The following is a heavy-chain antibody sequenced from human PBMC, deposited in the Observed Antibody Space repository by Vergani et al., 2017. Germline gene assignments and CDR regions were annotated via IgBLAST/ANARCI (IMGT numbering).Heavy chain of an antibody. J-gene: IGHJ4*02. D-gene: IGHD1-14*01. CDR3: ARDGRIDAEGTELDY. Sequence: DYAQDFQGRLSITADESTSTVYMELSSLRSDDTAIYYCARDGRIDAEGTELDYWGQGTLVTVSS. V-gene: IGHV1-69*01.